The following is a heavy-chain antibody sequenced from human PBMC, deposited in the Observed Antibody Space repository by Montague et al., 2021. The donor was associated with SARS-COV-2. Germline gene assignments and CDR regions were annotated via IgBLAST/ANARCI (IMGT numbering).Heavy chain of an antibody. J-gene: IGHJ6*02. CDR3: ATLSRRTAAGTRDYFGLDV. Sequence: SETLSLTCRVSGDSISTSTWWTWARQTPGKGLEWIGEIFHSGTINYNPSLKSRVSISVDKSNNQFSLRLSSLIAADTAVYYCATLSRRTAAGTRDYFGLDVWGQGTMVVVSS. CDR1: GDSISTSTW. D-gene: IGHD6-13*01. V-gene: IGHV4-4*02. CDR2: IFHSGTI.